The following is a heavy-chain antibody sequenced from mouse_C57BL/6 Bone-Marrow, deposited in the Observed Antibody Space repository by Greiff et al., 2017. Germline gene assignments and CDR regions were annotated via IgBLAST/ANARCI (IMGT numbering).Heavy chain of an antibody. CDR3: ARVRLRSWFAY. CDR2: SNPSSGYT. J-gene: IGHJ3*01. V-gene: IGHV1-4*01. CDR1: GYTFTSYT. D-gene: IGHD2-4*01. Sequence: QVQLKQSGAELARPGASVKMSCKASGYTFTSYTMHWVKQRPGQGLEWIGYSNPSSGYTKYNQKFKDKATLTADKSSSTAYMQLSSLTSEDSAVYYCARVRLRSWFAYWGQGTLVTVSA.